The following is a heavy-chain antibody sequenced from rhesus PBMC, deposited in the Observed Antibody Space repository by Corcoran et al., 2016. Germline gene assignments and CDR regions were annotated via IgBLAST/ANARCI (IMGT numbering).Heavy chain of an antibody. CDR3: AKGHYYSGSSLDY. D-gene: IGHD3-16*01. CDR1: GGSISSYW. V-gene: IGHV4-147*01. J-gene: IGHJ4*01. Sequence: QVQLQESGPGVVKPSETLSLTCAVSGGSISSYWWGWIRQPPGKGLEWIGQIYGGSGRPSYKPSHQSGDTITSETSKNQVSLKLSSVTAADTAVYYCAKGHYYSGSSLDYWGQGVLVTVSS. CDR2: IYGGSGRP.